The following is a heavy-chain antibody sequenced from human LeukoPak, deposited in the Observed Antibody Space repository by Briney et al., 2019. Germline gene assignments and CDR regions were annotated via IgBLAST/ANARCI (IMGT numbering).Heavy chain of an antibody. J-gene: IGHJ4*02. CDR1: GFTFSNAW. Sequence: KTGGSLRLSCAASGFTFSNAWMSWVRQAPGKGLEWIGRIKSKTDDGAIDYAAPVKGRFYISRDDSKNTLSLQMSSLKTEDTAVYYCASNYLYSGSSGIYFDYWGQGTLVTVSS. CDR2: IKSKTDDGAI. V-gene: IGHV3-15*01. CDR3: ASNYLYSGSSGIYFDY. D-gene: IGHD1-26*01.